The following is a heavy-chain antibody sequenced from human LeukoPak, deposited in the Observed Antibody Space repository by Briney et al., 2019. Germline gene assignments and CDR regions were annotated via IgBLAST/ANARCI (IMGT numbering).Heavy chain of an antibody. J-gene: IGHJ4*02. D-gene: IGHD1-26*01. CDR3: PAAGEWEPLDY. V-gene: IGHV1-24*01. CDR2: FDPEDGES. Sequence: ASVKVSCKVSGASLSETSIHWVRQAPGQWLAWMGGFDPEDGESTFAQRSQGRSSMPEDTSTAPPHMEPRSPSPEHPPVYHSPAAGEWEPLDYWGQGTLVTVSS. CDR1: GASLSETS.